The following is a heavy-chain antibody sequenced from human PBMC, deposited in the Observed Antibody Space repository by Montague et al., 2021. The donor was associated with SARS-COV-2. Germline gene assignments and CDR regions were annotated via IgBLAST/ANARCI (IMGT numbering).Heavy chain of an antibody. Sequence: SETLSLTCTVSGVVELRRRSEEHTSELQSHHELVCRLLLKKKNNYKPSLRSRVTISGDTFKNQFSLNLSSVSPADTAVYYCARLLYHNYMYGFDVWGQGTTVTVSS. D-gene: IGHD3-10*01. J-gene: IGHJ6*02. V-gene: IGHV4-61*01. CDR1: GVVELRRRS. CDR3: ARLLYHNYMYGFDV. CDR2: LLKKKN.